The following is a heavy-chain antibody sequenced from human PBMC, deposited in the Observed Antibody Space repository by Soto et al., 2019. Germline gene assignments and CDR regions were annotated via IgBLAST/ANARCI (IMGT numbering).Heavy chain of an antibody. CDR1: GYTFTSSG. CDR3: TRDLWFGELFPNWFDP. CDR2: ISTDNGNT. D-gene: IGHD3-10*01. Sequence: ASVKVSCKASGYTFTSSGISWVRQATGQGLEWMGWISTDNGNTKYAQHLQGRVSMTTDTSTSTAYMDLRSLRSDDTAVYYCTRDLWFGELFPNWFDPWDKGTLVTVSS. J-gene: IGHJ5*02. V-gene: IGHV1-18*01.